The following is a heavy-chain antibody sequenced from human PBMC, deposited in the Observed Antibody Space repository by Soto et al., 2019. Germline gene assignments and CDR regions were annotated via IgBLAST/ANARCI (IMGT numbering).Heavy chain of an antibody. V-gene: IGHV1-3*01. D-gene: IGHD5-18*01. CDR1: GYTFTSYA. CDR2: INACNGNT. J-gene: IGHJ4*02. Sequence: ASVKFSGKAYGYTFTSYAMHWLRQAPGKRLEWMVWINACNGNTKYXXKFQGRVXXTRDTSAITAXMELSXLRSEDTAVYYYARDPGYSYGYNWRQGTLVTVSS. CDR3: ARDPGYSYGYN.